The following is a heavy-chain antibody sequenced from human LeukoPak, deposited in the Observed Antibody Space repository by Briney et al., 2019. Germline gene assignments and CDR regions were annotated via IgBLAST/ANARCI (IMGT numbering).Heavy chain of an antibody. CDR1: GGSISSGGYY. D-gene: IGHD3-22*01. J-gene: IGHJ4*02. V-gene: IGHV4-31*03. Sequence: SQTLSLSCTVSGGSISSGGYYGSWIRQHPGKGLEWIGYIYYSGSTYYNPSLKSRVTISVDTSKNQFSLKLSSVTAADTAVYYCASRTYDSSGYYDGWGQGTLVTVSS. CDR3: ASRTYDSSGYYDG. CDR2: IYYSGST.